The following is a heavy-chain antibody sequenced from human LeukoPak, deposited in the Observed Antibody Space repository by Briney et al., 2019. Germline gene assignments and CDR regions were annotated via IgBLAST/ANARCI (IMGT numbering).Heavy chain of an antibody. J-gene: IGHJ4*02. V-gene: IGHV4-59*01. CDR3: AANYDFWSGYFTRPYYFDY. CDR2: IYYSGST. D-gene: IGHD3-3*01. Sequence: SETLSLTCTVSGGSISSYYWSWIRQPPGKGLEWIGYIYYSGSTNYNPSLKSRVTISVDTSKNQFSLKLSSVTAADTAVYYCAANYDFWSGYFTRPYYFDYWGQGTLVTVSS. CDR1: GGSISSYY.